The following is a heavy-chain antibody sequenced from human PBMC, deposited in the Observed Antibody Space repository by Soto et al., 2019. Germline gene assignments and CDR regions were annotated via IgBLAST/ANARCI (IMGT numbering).Heavy chain of an antibody. CDR2: INHSGST. D-gene: IGHD2-8*01. Sequence: SETLSLTCAVYGGSFSGYYWSWIRQPPGKGLEWIGEINHSGSTNYNPSLKSRVTISVDTSKNQFSLKLSSVTAADTAVYYCARGRSVMCTNGVCYLDAFDIWGQGTMVTVSS. V-gene: IGHV4-34*01. CDR3: ARGRSVMCTNGVCYLDAFDI. J-gene: IGHJ3*02. CDR1: GGSFSGYY.